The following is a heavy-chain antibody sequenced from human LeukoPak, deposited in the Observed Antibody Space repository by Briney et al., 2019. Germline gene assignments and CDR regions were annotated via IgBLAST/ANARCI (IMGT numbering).Heavy chain of an antibody. J-gene: IGHJ4*02. CDR2: ISGSGGST. Sequence: GGSLRLSCAASRFTFSSYAMSWVRQAPGKGLEWVSAISGSGGSTYYADSVKGRFTISRDNSKNTLYLQMNSLRAEDTAVYYCAKARSYYDFWSGYSLMYYFDYWGQGTLVTVSS. CDR3: AKARSYYDFWSGYSLMYYFDY. CDR1: RFTFSSYA. V-gene: IGHV3-23*01. D-gene: IGHD3-3*01.